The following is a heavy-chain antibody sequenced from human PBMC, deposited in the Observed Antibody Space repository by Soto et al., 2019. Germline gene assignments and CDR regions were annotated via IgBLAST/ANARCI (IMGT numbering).Heavy chain of an antibody. D-gene: IGHD3-10*01. V-gene: IGHV4-59*01. Sequence: PSETLSLTCTVSGGSISSYYWTWIRQPPGKGLEWIGYFYYGGSTNYSPSLKSRVTISIDTSKNQFSLNLFSVTAADTAVYYCARVPSYYYGSGSYYRPYCCFYFDVWGKGTTVTVSS. CDR2: FYYGGST. CDR3: ARVPSYYYGSGSYYRPYCCFYFDV. J-gene: IGHJ6*03. CDR1: GGSISSYY.